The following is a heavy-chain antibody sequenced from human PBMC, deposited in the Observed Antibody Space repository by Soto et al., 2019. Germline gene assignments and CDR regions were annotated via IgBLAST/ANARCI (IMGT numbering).Heavy chain of an antibody. CDR3: ARDKVQAAAVFQH. CDR1: GFTFSSYA. V-gene: IGHV3-30-3*01. Sequence: QVQLVESGGGVVQPGRSLRLSCAASGFTFSSYAMHWVRQAPGKGLEWVAVISYDGSNKYYADSVKGRFTISRDNSKNTLYLQMNSLRAEDTAVYYCARDKVQAAAVFQHWGQGTLVTVSS. J-gene: IGHJ1*01. D-gene: IGHD6-13*01. CDR2: ISYDGSNK.